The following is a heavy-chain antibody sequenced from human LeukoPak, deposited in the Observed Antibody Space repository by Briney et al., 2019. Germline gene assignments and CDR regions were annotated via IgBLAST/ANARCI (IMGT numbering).Heavy chain of an antibody. CDR1: GFTFSDYY. CDR2: ISSSGSTI. V-gene: IGHV3-11*01. J-gene: IGHJ4*02. D-gene: IGHD5-12*01. CDR3: ARDLTYSGYSGYDRTFDY. Sequence: PGGSLRLSCAASGFTFSDYYMSWIRQAPGKGLEWVSYISSSGSTIYYADSVKGRFTISRDNAKNSLYLQMNSLRAEDTAVYYCARDLTYSGYSGYDRTFDYWGQGTLVTVSS.